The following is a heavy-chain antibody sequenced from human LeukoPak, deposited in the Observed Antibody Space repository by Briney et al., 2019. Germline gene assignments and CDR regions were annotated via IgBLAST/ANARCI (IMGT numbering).Heavy chain of an antibody. CDR1: GFTVSSNY. Sequence: GGSLRLSCAASGFTVSSNYMSWVRQAPGEGLEWVSVIYSGGSTYYADSVKGRFTISRHNSKNTLYLQMNSLRAEDTAVYYCARVLPYSSSWYTDDAFDIWGQGTMVTVSS. CDR2: IYSGGST. V-gene: IGHV3-53*04. CDR3: ARVLPYSSSWYTDDAFDI. J-gene: IGHJ3*02. D-gene: IGHD6-13*01.